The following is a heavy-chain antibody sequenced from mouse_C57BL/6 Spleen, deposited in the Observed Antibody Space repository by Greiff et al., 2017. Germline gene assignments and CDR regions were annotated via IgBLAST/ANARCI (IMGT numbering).Heavy chain of an antibody. CDR3: ARWYYGSSPFDY. D-gene: IGHD1-1*01. Sequence: PLQQSDAELVKPGASVKISCKVSGYTFTDHTIHWMKQRPEQGLEWIGYIYPRDGSTKYNEKFKGKATLTADKSSSTAYMQLNSLTSEYSAVYFCARWYYGSSPFDYWGQGTTLTVSS. CDR2: IYPRDGST. CDR1: GYTFTDHT. J-gene: IGHJ2*01. V-gene: IGHV1-78*01.